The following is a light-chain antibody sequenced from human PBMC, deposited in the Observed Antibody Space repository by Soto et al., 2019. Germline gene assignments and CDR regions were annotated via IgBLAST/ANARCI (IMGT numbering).Light chain of an antibody. CDR3: QAWDRNAWV. V-gene: IGLV3-1*01. Sequence: SYELTQTPSVSVSRGQTASMTWSGHQLGERHVSWYQQKTGQSPVLVMYQDTRRPSGIPERYSGSNSGNTATLTISGTQSMDEADYYCQAWDRNAWVFGGGTKVTVL. CDR1: QLGERH. J-gene: IGLJ3*02. CDR2: QDT.